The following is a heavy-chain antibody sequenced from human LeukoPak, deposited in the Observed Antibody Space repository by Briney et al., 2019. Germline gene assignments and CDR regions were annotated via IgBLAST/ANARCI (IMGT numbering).Heavy chain of an antibody. CDR2: IYHSGST. CDR1: GGSISSGGYY. CDR3: ARDPPAAGRDY. J-gene: IGHJ4*02. D-gene: IGHD6-13*01. V-gene: IGHV4-30-2*01. Sequence: SETLSLTCTVSGGSISSGGYYWSWIRQPPGKGLEWIGYIYHSGSTYYNPSLKSRVTISVDRSKNQFSLKLSSVTAADTAVYYCARDPPAAGRDYWGQGTLVTVSS.